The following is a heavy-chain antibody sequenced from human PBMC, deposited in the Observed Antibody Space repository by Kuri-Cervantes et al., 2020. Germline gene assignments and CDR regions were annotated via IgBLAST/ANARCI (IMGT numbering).Heavy chain of an antibody. J-gene: IGHJ5*02. D-gene: IGHD3-22*01. CDR2: IYHSGST. Sequence: SETLSLTCAVSGYSISGGYYWGWIRQPPGKGLEWIGSIYHSGSTYYNPSLKSRVTISVDTSKNQFSLKLSSVTAADTAVYYCARIDYYDSSGGFDPWGQGTLVTVSS. CDR1: GYSISGGYY. V-gene: IGHV4-38-2*01. CDR3: ARIDYYDSSGGFDP.